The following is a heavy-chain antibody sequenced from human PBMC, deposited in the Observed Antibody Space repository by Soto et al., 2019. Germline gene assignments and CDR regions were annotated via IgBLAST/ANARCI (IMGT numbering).Heavy chain of an antibody. J-gene: IGHJ4*02. CDR3: AGTHFDTSGYYPSALEY. CDR2: IIIFFGTA. D-gene: IGHD3-22*01. Sequence: QVQLVQSGAEVKKPGSSAKVSCKASGGTFNSYVINWVRQAPGQGLEWMGGIIIFFGTAEYAQKFQGRVTITADEGASTAYMELSSLKSGDTAVYYCAGTHFDTSGYYPSALEYWGQGTQVSVSS. CDR1: GGTFNSYV. V-gene: IGHV1-69*01.